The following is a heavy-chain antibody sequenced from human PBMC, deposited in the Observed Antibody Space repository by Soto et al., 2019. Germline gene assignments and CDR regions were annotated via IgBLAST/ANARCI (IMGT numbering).Heavy chain of an antibody. Sequence: GGSLRLSCAASGFTVSSNYMSWVRQAPGKGLEWVSVIYSGGSTYYADSVKGRFTISRHNSKNTLYLQMNSLRAEDTAVYYCAREVRYSTSPSDPGYYYYYMDVWGKGTTVTVSS. CDR2: IYSGGST. V-gene: IGHV3-53*04. CDR3: AREVRYSTSPSDPGYYYYYMDV. CDR1: GFTVSSNY. D-gene: IGHD6-6*01. J-gene: IGHJ6*03.